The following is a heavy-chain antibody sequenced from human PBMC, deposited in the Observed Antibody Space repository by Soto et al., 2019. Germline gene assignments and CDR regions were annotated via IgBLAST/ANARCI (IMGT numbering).Heavy chain of an antibody. CDR2: IYYSGST. V-gene: IGHV4-30-4*01. Sequence: PSETLSLTCTVSGASINSGDYYWSWVRQPPGKGLEWIGYIYYSGSTYYNPSLKSRVTISVDTSKNQFSLRLSSVTAADTAVYYCARDPGEVKLDFYYYYYGMDVWGQGTTVTVSS. CDR3: ARDPGEVKLDFYYYYYGMDV. CDR1: GASINSGDYY. D-gene: IGHD3-16*01. J-gene: IGHJ6*02.